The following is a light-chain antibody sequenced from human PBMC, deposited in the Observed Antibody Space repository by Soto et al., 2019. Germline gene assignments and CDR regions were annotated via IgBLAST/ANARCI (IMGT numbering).Light chain of an antibody. CDR3: QQYNPYSPWT. Sequence: DIQMTQSPSTLSASVGDRVTITCRASQSISDYLNWYQQKPGKAPKLLIYAASSLQSGVPSRFSGSGSGTDFTLTISRLQPDDFATYYCQQYNPYSPWTFGQGTKVEIK. CDR2: AAS. V-gene: IGKV1-39*01. J-gene: IGKJ1*01. CDR1: QSISDY.